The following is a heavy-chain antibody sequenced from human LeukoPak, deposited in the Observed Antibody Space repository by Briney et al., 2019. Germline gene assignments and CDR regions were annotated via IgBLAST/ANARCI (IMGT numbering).Heavy chain of an antibody. CDR3: ARALLQDPLDAFDI. Sequence: PGGSLRLSCAASGFTFSSYSMNWVRQAPGKGLEWVSSISSSSSYIYYADSVKGRFTISRDNAKNSLYLQMNSLRAEDTAVYYCARALLQDPLDAFDIWGQGTMVTVSS. V-gene: IGHV3-21*01. CDR2: ISSSSSYI. CDR1: GFTFSSYS. J-gene: IGHJ3*02.